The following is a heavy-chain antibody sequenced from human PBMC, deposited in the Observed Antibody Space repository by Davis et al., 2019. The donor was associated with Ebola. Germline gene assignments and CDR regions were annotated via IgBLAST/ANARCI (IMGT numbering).Heavy chain of an antibody. CDR2: MSYDGRHT. Sequence: GESLKISCAAFAFTFGTYGMHWVRQAPGKGLEWVAPMSYDGRHTSYIDSVKGRFTISRDNSKNTLYLQMNSLRAEDTAVYFCAKEYCSNSGPYCTYFENWGQGTQVTVSS. CDR3: AKEYCSNSGPYCTYFEN. J-gene: IGHJ4*02. D-gene: IGHD3-10*01. V-gene: IGHV3-30*18. CDR1: AFTFGTYG.